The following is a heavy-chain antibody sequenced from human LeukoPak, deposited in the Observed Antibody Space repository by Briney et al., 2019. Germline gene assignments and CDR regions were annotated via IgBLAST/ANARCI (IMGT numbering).Heavy chain of an antibody. J-gene: IGHJ4*02. V-gene: IGHV3-7*01. CDR1: GFSFNSDW. Sequence: GGSLRLSCAASGFSFNSDWMYWVRQAPGKGLEWVANIKHDESEKNYLDSVKGRFTISRDNAQNSLYLQMNGLRVEDTAVYYCTRRLDDWGQGTLVTVSS. CDR2: IKHDESEK. D-gene: IGHD3-16*01. CDR3: TRRLDD.